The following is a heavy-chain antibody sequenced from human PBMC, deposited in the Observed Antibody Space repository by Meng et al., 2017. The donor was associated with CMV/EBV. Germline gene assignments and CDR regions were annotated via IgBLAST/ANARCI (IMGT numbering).Heavy chain of an antibody. V-gene: IGHV2-5*02. Sequence: QLNLKESCPTLVKPTQTLTLTCTFSGFSLSTSGVGVGWIRQPPGKALEWLALIYWDDDKRYSPSLKSRLTITKDTSKNQVVLTMTNMDPVDTATYYCAHRGRIAAAGTDWFDPWGQGTLVTVSS. J-gene: IGHJ5*02. D-gene: IGHD6-13*01. CDR3: AHRGRIAAAGTDWFDP. CDR1: GFSLSTSGVG. CDR2: IYWDDDK.